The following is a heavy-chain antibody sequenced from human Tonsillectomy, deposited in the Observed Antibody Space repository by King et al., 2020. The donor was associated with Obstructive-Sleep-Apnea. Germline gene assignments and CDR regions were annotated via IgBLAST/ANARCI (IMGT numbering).Heavy chain of an antibody. J-gene: IGHJ4*02. CDR1: GGSISSYY. D-gene: IGHD3-10*01. CDR2: IYYSGST. CDR3: ARVSIMVRGVFQFDY. V-gene: IGHV4-59*01. Sequence: QLQESGPGLVKPSETLSLTCTVSGGSISSYYWSWIRQPPGKGLEWIGYIYYSGSTNYNLSLKSRVTISVDTSKNQFSLKPSSVTAADTAVYYCARVSIMVRGVFQFDYWGQGTLVTVSS.